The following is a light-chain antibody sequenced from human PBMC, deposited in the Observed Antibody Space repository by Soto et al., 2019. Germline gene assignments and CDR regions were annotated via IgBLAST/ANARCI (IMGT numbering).Light chain of an antibody. J-gene: IGLJ2*01. CDR3: AEWDDSLNGVV. CDR2: TNN. CDR1: ISNIGGNT. V-gene: IGLV1-44*01. Sequence: QSVLTQPPSASGTPGQRVTISCSGSISNIGGNTVNWYQQLPGTAPKLLMYTNNQRPSGVPDRFSGSKSGTSASLAISGLQSEDDADDYCAEWDDSLNGVVFGGGPKVTVL.